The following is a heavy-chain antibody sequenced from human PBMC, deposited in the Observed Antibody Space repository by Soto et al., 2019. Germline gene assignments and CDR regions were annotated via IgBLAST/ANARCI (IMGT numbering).Heavy chain of an antibody. J-gene: IGHJ3*02. V-gene: IGHV4-39*01. CDR1: GGSISSSSYY. CDR3: ARQGSGWYWDDAFDI. CDR2: IHYSGST. D-gene: IGHD6-19*01. Sequence: SETLSLTCTVSGGSISSSSYYWGLILQPPGKGLEWIGSIHYSGSTYYNPSIQSRVTISVDTSKNQFSLKLSSVTAADTAVYYCARQGSGWYWDDAFDIWGQGTMVTVSS.